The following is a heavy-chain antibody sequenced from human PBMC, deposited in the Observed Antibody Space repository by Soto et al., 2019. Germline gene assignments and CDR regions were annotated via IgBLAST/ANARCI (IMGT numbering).Heavy chain of an antibody. V-gene: IGHV1-46*01. Sequence: QVQLMQSGAEVKKPGASVKVSCKASGDTFTEYYIHWVRQAPGQGLEWMGTVNPSGGHTTYAQHFLGSVTMTRDTATSTLYMELTSLTSEDTAVYYCARGGHVVVVTAALDYGGQGTLVTVSS. CDR2: VNPSGGHT. J-gene: IGHJ4*02. CDR1: GDTFTEYY. CDR3: ARGGHVVVVTAALDY. D-gene: IGHD2-21*02.